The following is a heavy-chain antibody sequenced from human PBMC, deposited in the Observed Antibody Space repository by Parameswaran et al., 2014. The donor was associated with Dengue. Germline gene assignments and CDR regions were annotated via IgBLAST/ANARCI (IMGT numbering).Heavy chain of an antibody. V-gene: IGHV1-2*02. CDR3: AKAGTHDAFDI. CDR2: INPNSGGT. Sequence: WVRQAPGQGLEWMGWINPNSGGTNYAQKFQGRVTMTRDMSISTAYMELSRLRSDDTAVYYCAKAGTHDAFDIWGQGTMVTVSS. D-gene: IGHD1-1*01. J-gene: IGHJ3*02.